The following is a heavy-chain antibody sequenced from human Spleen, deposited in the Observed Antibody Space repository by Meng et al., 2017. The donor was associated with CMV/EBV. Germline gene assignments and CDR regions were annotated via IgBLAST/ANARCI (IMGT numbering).Heavy chain of an antibody. CDR1: GYTFTSDA. CDR3: ARVITGTSTWFDP. V-gene: IGHV1-3*01. D-gene: IGHD1-7*01. Sequence: KAAGYTFTSDARHWVRQAPGQRLEWMGWINAGNGNTKYSQKFQGRVTITRDTSASTAYMELSSLRSEDTAVYYCARVITGTSTWFDPWGQGTLVTVSS. CDR2: INAGNGNT. J-gene: IGHJ5*02.